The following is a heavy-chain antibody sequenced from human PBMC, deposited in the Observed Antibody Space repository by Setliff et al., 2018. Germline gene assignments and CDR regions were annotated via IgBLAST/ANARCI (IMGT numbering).Heavy chain of an antibody. Sequence: GASVKVSCKASGYTFSHSGITWVRQAPGQGLEWMGWISAYTGNTNYARKLQGRVTMTTDASASTAYMELRGLTSDDTAVYYCSRLVRYCSRTTCQTASGAEVWGQGTLVTVS. D-gene: IGHD2-2*01. CDR2: ISAYTGNT. CDR3: SRLVRYCSRTTCQTASGAEV. V-gene: IGHV1-18*01. CDR1: GYTFSHSG. J-gene: IGHJ4*02.